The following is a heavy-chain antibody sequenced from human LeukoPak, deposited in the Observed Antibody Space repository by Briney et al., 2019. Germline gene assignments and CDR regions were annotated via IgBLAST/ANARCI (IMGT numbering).Heavy chain of an antibody. V-gene: IGHV3-30*02. J-gene: IGHJ4*02. CDR1: GFTFNTYG. Sequence: PGGSLRLSCVASGFTFNTYGMNWVRQAPGQRLEWVSFLRYDGRNQYYADSVKGRFTISRDNPKNTLYLQMSSLRPEDAAVYYCAKDPVAGAPSYYFDNWGQGTLVTVSS. CDR2: LRYDGRNQ. CDR3: AKDPVAGAPSYYFDN. D-gene: IGHD6-19*01.